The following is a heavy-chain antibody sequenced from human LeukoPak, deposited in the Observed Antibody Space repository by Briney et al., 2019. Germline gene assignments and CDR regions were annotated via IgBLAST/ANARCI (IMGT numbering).Heavy chain of an antibody. CDR1: GFPFRSFS. V-gene: IGHV3-21*01. D-gene: IGHD3-10*01. CDR2: ISSSSTYI. Sequence: GGSLRLSCVASGFPFRSFSMNWVRQAPGKGPEWVSSISSSSTYIYYADSVKGRFTISRDNAKNSLYLQMNSLRVEDTAVYYCARAEGSGSSFDYWGQGTLVTVSS. J-gene: IGHJ4*02. CDR3: ARAEGSGSSFDY.